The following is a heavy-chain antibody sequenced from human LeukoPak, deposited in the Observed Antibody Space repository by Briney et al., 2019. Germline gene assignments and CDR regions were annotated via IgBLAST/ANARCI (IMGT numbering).Heavy chain of an antibody. CDR1: SFTLKSYS. V-gene: IGHV3-21*01. CDR2: FSCSRSYI. CDR3: ANHLACGSTSCRPFDV. Sequence: GGSLRLFCAASSFTLKSYSMNGLPEAPGKGLECLLSFSCSRSYIYYADSVKGLLTISRDSDKLSLYLKMNSLRAEHTAVYYCANHLACGSTSCRPFDVWGQGPRLSVPS. D-gene: IGHD2-2*01. J-gene: IGHJ4*02.